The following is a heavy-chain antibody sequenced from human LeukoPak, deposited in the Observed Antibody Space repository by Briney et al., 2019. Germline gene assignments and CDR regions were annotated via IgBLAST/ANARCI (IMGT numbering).Heavy chain of an antibody. Sequence: ASVKVSCKASGYTFTNYGISWVRQARGQGLECMGWISAYNGNTNYAQRFQGRVTMTTDTSTSTAYMELRSLRSDDTAVYYCARVRDYGGIGEDYWGQGTLVTVSS. V-gene: IGHV1-18*01. D-gene: IGHD3-16*01. J-gene: IGHJ4*02. CDR2: ISAYNGNT. CDR1: GYTFTNYG. CDR3: ARVRDYGGIGEDY.